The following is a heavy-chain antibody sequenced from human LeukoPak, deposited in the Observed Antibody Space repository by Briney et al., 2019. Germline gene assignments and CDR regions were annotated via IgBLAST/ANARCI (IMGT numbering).Heavy chain of an antibody. J-gene: IGHJ4*02. CDR1: GFTFSTYA. Sequence: GGSLRLSCAASGFTFSTYAMSWVRQAPGKGLEWVASISGSGVSTYYADSVKGRFTISRDNSKNTLYLQLNSLRVEDTAVYYCASGYSYGLAYWGQGTLVTVSS. CDR2: ISGSGVST. V-gene: IGHV3-23*01. CDR3: ASGYSYGLAY. D-gene: IGHD5-18*01.